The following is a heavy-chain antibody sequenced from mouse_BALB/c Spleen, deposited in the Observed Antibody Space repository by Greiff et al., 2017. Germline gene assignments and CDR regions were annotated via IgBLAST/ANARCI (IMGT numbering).Heavy chain of an antibody. Sequence: EVQLQQSGAELVKPGASVKLSCTASGFNIKDTYMHWVKQRPEQGLDCIGRIDPANGNTKYDPKFQGKATITADTSSNTAYLQLSSLTSEDTAVYYCARWDGNYDFDYWGQGTTRTVTS. J-gene: IGHJ2*01. CDR1: GFNIKDTY. CDR2: IDPANGNT. V-gene: IGHV14-3*02. D-gene: IGHD2-1*01. CDR3: ARWDGNYDFDY.